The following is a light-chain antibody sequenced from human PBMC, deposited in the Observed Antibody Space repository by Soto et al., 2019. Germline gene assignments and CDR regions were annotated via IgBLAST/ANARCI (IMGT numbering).Light chain of an antibody. CDR2: SST. J-gene: IGKJ1*01. CDR3: QQSHSAPT. CDR1: PNNDTF. V-gene: IGKV1-39*01. Sequence: DIQMTQAPAALSASVGDSRTLSWRASPNNDTFLNWYQQKAGEAPKLLIRSSTTLQDGVPSRFTGSGSGTEFALTIGSLQPEDFASYYCQQSHSAPTFGQGTKV.